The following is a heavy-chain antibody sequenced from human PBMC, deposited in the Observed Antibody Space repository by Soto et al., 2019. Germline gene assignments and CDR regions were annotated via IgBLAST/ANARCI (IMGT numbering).Heavy chain of an antibody. CDR2: ISSSSSYI. CDR1: GFTFSSYS. Sequence: EVQLVESGGGLVKPGGSLRLSCAASGFTFSSYSMNWVRQAPGKGLEWVSSISSSSSYIYYADSVKGRFTISRDNAKNSLYLQLNSLRAEDTAVYYCARDGYCSGSSCSTAGYFQHWGQGTLVTVSS. D-gene: IGHD2-15*01. J-gene: IGHJ1*01. CDR3: ARDGYCSGSSCSTAGYFQH. V-gene: IGHV3-21*01.